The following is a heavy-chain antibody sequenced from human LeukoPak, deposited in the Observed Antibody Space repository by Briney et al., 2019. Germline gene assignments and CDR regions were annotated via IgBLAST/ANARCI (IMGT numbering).Heavy chain of an antibody. CDR3: ARFIAAAGYPLDY. J-gene: IGHJ4*02. CDR2: IYYSGST. Sequence: SETLSLTCTVSGGSISSYYWSWIRQPPGKGLEWIGYIYYSGSTNYNPSLKSRVTISVDTSKNLFSLKLSSATAADTAVYYCARFIAAAGYPLDYWGQGTLVTVSS. CDR1: GGSISSYY. D-gene: IGHD6-13*01. V-gene: IGHV4-59*12.